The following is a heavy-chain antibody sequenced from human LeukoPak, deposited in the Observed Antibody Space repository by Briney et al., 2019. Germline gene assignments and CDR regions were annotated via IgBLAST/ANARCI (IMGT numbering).Heavy chain of an antibody. D-gene: IGHD3-10*01. J-gene: IGHJ6*03. CDR3: ARVGMVRGVVGDMDV. CDR1: GGSISSYY. V-gene: IGHV4-59*01. Sequence: PSETLSLTCTVSGGSISSYYWSWIRQPPVKGLEWIGYIYYSGSTNYNPSLMSRVTISVDTTKNQFSLKLSSVTAADTAVYYCARVGMVRGVVGDMDVWGKGTTVTISS. CDR2: IYYSGST.